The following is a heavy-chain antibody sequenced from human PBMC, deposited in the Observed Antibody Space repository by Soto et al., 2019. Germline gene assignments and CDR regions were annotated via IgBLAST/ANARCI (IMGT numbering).Heavy chain of an antibody. CDR3: ARDISSHSGSSYY. D-gene: IGHD6-13*01. V-gene: IGHV3-21*01. Sequence: PGGSLRLSCAASGLTFCSYSMKWDRQAPGKGLEWVSSISSSSSYIYYADSVKGRFAISRDNAKNSLYLQMNSLRAEDTAVYYCARDISSHSGSSYYWGQGTLVTVSS. CDR1: GLTFCSYS. J-gene: IGHJ4*02. CDR2: ISSSSSYI.